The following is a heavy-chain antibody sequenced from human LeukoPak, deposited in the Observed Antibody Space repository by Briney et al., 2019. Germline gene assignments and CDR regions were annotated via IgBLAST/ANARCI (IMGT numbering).Heavy chain of an antibody. J-gene: IGHJ4*02. CDR3: ARAVNYDSSGSYFDY. CDR2: IYHSGST. V-gene: IGHV4-30-2*01. D-gene: IGHD3-22*01. Sequence: PSQILSLTCTVSGGSVSSGGYSWSWIRQHPGKGLEWIGYIYHSGSTYYNPSLKSRVTISVDRSKNQFSLKLSSVTAADTTVYYCARAVNYDSSGSYFDYWGQGTLVTVSS. CDR1: GGSVSSGGYS.